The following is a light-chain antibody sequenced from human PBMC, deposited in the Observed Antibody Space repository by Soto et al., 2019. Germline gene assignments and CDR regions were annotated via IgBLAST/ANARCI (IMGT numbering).Light chain of an antibody. Sequence: DIQMTQSPSTLSASVGDRVTITFRVSQSICRWLAWVQQKPGKAPKILIYDASSLESGFPSRFSGTGSGSVFSLTSSFLQPDDFATYYCQQCRSFPWTFGQGTKVQI. J-gene: IGKJ1*01. CDR3: QQCRSFPWT. V-gene: IGKV1-5*01. CDR1: QSICRW. CDR2: DAS.